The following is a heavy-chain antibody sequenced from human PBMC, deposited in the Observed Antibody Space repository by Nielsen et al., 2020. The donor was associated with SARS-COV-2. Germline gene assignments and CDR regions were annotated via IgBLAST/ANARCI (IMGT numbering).Heavy chain of an antibody. CDR1: GFTFSDYY. J-gene: IGHJ4*02. D-gene: IGHD6-13*01. Sequence: GESLKISCAASGFTFSDYYMSWIRQAPGKGLEWVSYISSSSSYTNYADSVKGRFTISRDNAKNSLYLQMNSLRAEDTAVYYCARKAAGPDYWGQGTLVTVSS. CDR3: ARKAAGPDY. CDR2: ISSSSSYT. V-gene: IGHV3-11*03.